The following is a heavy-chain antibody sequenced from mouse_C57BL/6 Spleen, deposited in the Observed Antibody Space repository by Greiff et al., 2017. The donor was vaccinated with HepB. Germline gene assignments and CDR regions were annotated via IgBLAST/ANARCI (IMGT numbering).Heavy chain of an antibody. Sequence: EVQLVESGGGLVQPGESLKLSCESNEYEFPSHDMSWVRKTPEKRLELVAAINSDGGSTYYPDTMERRFIISRDNTKKTLYLQMSSLRSEDTALYYCARQIGYYGSSYWYFDVWGTGTTVTVSS. J-gene: IGHJ1*03. CDR3: ARQIGYYGSSYWYFDV. CDR1: EYEFPSHD. CDR2: INSDGGST. V-gene: IGHV5-2*01. D-gene: IGHD1-1*01.